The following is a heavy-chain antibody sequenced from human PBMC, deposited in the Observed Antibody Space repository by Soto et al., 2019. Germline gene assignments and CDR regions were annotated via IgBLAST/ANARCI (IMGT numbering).Heavy chain of an antibody. D-gene: IGHD3-10*01. Sequence: GSLRLSCAASGFTFSSYGMHWVRQAPGKGLEWVAVIWYDGSNKYYADSVKGRFTISRDNSKNTLYLQMNSLRAEDTAVYYCARDLMVRGVIPQHLFDYWGQGTLVTVSS. V-gene: IGHV3-33*01. CDR2: IWYDGSNK. CDR3: ARDLMVRGVIPQHLFDY. J-gene: IGHJ4*02. CDR1: GFTFSSYG.